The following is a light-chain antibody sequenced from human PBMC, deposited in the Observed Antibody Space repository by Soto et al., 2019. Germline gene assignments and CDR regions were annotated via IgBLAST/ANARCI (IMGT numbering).Light chain of an antibody. CDR1: QGISNY. CDR3: QKYNSAPHT. CDR2: AAS. J-gene: IGKJ2*01. Sequence: DIRMTQSRSSLSASVGDRVTSTCRASQGISNYLAWYQQKPGKVPKLLIYAASTLQSGVPSRFSGSGSGTDFTLTISSLQPEDVATYYCQKYNSAPHTFGQGTKLEIK. V-gene: IGKV1-27*01.